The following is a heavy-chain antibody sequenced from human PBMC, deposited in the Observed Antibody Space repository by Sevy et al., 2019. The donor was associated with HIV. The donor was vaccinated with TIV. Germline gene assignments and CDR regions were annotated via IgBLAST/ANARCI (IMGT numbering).Heavy chain of an antibody. CDR1: GDSVSSNSAA. J-gene: IGHJ4*02. CDR2: TYYRFKWYN. V-gene: IGHV6-1*01. D-gene: IGHD1-1*01. CDR3: ARVERRRHYYFDY. Sequence: SQTLSLTCTISGDSVSSNSAAWNWIRQSPSRGLEWLGRTYYRFKWYNDYAVSVKSRITINSDTSKNQFSLQLNSVTPEDTAVYYCARVERRRHYYFDYWGQGTLVTVSS.